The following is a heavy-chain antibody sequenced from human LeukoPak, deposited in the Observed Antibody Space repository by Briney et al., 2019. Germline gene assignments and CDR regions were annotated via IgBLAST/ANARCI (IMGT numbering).Heavy chain of an antibody. V-gene: IGHV3-33*01. Sequence: TGGSLRLSCAASGFTFSIYGMHWVRQAPGKGLEWVAVIWNDGSNKYYADSVKGRFTISRDNSKNTLYLQMHSLRAEDTAVYSCARASGPFDYWGQGTLVTVSS. D-gene: IGHD3-10*01. CDR1: GFTFSIYG. J-gene: IGHJ4*02. CDR2: IWNDGSNK. CDR3: ARASGPFDY.